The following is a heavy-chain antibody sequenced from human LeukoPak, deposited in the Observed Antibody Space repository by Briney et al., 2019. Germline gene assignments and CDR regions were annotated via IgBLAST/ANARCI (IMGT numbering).Heavy chain of an antibody. CDR2: IDTSTGNP. J-gene: IGHJ6*04. D-gene: IGHD3-10*01. V-gene: IGHV7-4-1*02. Sequence: ASVKVSCKVSGYTLTELSMHWVRQAPGKGLEWMGWIDTSTGNPTYAQGFTGRFVFSLDTSVSTAYLQISSLKAEDTAVYYCARRSMVQHLDVWGKGTTVTVSS. CDR1: GYTLTELS. CDR3: ARRSMVQHLDV.